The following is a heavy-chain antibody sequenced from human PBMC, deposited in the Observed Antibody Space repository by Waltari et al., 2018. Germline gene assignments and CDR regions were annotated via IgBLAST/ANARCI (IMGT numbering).Heavy chain of an antibody. CDR1: GGSISSYY. J-gene: IGHJ5*02. CDR2: IYYSGST. Sequence: QVQLQESGPGLVKPSETLSLTCTVSGGSISSYYWSWIRQPPGKGLEWIGYIYYSGSTNYNPSLKSRVTISVDTSKNQFSLKLSSVTAADTAVYYCARNPGRGWFDPWGQGTLVTVSS. CDR3: ARNPGRGWFDP. V-gene: IGHV4-59*01. D-gene: IGHD2-15*01.